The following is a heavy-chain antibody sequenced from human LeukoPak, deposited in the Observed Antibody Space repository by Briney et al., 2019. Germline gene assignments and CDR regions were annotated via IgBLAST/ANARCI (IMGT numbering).Heavy chain of an antibody. CDR1: GYSISSGYY. J-gene: IGHJ4*02. V-gene: IGHV4-38-2*02. CDR3: ARDSALRASDY. D-gene: IGHD1-26*01. Sequence: SETLSLTCTVSGYSISSGYYWGWLRQPPGKGLEWSGSIYHSGSTYYNPSLKSRVTISVDTSKNQFSLKLSSVTAADTAVYYCARDSALRASDYWGQGNLVTLSS. CDR2: IYHSGST.